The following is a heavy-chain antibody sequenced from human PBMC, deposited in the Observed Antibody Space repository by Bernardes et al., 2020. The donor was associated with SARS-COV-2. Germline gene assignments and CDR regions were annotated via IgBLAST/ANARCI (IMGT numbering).Heavy chain of an antibody. Sequence: WVSLRLTCTVSGCSISSYYWSWIRQPPGKGLEWIGYIYYSGSTNYNPSLKSRVTISVDTSKNQFSLKLSSVTAADTAVYYCARAQYYDFWSGSYGMDVWGPGTTVTVSS. CDR1: GCSISSYY. J-gene: IGHJ6*02. CDR2: IYYSGST. CDR3: ARAQYYDFWSGSYGMDV. V-gene: IGHV4-59*01. D-gene: IGHD3-3*01.